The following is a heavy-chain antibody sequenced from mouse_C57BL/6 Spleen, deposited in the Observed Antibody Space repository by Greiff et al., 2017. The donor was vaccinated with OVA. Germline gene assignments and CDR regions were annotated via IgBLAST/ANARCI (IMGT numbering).Heavy chain of an antibody. Sequence: VQLQQSGPALVKPSQTVSLTCTVTGYSITNGNHWWNWIRQVSGSKLVWIGYISSSGSTDSNPSLKSRISITRDTSKNQLFLQLNSVTTEDIATYYCARESGSSSSYYFAYWGQGTTLTVSS. D-gene: IGHD1-1*01. V-gene: IGHV3-4*01. CDR2: ISSSGST. CDR1: GYSITNGNHW. J-gene: IGHJ2*01. CDR3: ARESGSSSSYYFAY.